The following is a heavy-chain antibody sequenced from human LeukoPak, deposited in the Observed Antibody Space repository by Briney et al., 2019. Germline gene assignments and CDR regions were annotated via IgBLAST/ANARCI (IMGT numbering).Heavy chain of an antibody. V-gene: IGHV1-69*05. J-gene: IGHJ4*02. D-gene: IGHD3-22*01. Sequence: SVKVSCKTSGGTLSTSAINWVRQAPGQGLEWMGGIIPIFGRTNYAQKFKDRVTITTDGSTSTAYMELRSLRSEDTAVYYCARNPRYYSDTSGYYPFDYWGQGTLATVSS. CDR3: ARNPRYYSDTSGYYPFDY. CDR1: GGTLSTSA. CDR2: IIPIFGRT.